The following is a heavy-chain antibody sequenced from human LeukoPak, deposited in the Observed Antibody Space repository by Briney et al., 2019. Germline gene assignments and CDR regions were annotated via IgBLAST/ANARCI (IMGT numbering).Heavy chain of an antibody. CDR2: IYPGDSDT. CDR3: ARRGVTMVRGVIGASDI. Sequence: GESLKISCKGSGYSFTSYWIGWVRQMPGKGLEWMGIIYPGDSDTRYSPSFQGQVTISADKSISTAYLQWSSLKASDTAMYYCARRGVTMVRGVIGASDIWGQGTMVTVSS. D-gene: IGHD3-10*01. V-gene: IGHV5-51*01. CDR1: GYSFTSYW. J-gene: IGHJ3*02.